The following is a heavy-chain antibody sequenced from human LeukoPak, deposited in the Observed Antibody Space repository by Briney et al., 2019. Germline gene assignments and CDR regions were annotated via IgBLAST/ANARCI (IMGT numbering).Heavy chain of an antibody. CDR2: IYYSGST. CDR1: GGSISSTNYY. CDR3: ARRGRWSSGAY. J-gene: IGHJ4*02. V-gene: IGHV4-39*01. Sequence: PSETLSLTCIASGGSISSTNYYWGWIRQPPGKGLEWIGTIYYSGSTYYNPSLKSRVSISADTSKNQFSLSLSSVTAADTAVYYCARRGRWSSGAYWGQGALVTVSS. D-gene: IGHD5-24*01.